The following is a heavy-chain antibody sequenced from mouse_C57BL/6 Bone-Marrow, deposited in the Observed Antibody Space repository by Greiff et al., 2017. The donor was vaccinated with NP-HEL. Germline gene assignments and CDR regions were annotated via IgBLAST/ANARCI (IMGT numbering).Heavy chain of an antibody. V-gene: IGHV1-61*01. D-gene: IGHD3-1*01. CDR1: GYTFTSYW. Sequence: VQLQQPGAELVRPGSSVKLSCKASGYTFTSYWMDWVKQRPGQGLEWIGNIYPSDSETHYNQKFKDKATLTVDKSSSTAYMQLSSLTSEDSAVYYCAGLRNFDVWGTGTTVTVSS. J-gene: IGHJ1*03. CDR3: AGLRNFDV. CDR2: IYPSDSET.